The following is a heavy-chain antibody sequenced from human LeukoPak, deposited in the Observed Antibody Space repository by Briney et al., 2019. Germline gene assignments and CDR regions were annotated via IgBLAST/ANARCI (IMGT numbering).Heavy chain of an antibody. V-gene: IGHV4-31*02. CDR1: GGSISSGSYY. CDR3: ARGLATAQGEAAMPL. J-gene: IGHJ4*02. D-gene: IGHD2-2*01. CDR2: IYYSGSA. Sequence: SETLSLTCIASGGSISSGSYYWTWIRQHPGKGLEWIGYIYYSGSAYYNPSLKSRVTISVDTSKNQFSLNLSSVTAADTAVYYCARGLATAQGEAAMPLWGQGTLVTVSS.